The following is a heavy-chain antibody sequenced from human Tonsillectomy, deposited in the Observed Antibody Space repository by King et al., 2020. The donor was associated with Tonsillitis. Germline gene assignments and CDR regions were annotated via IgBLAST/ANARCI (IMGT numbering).Heavy chain of an antibody. CDR3: ARDPWYSGSIDYYDPLRYFDY. J-gene: IGHJ4*02. CDR1: GFTFSSYS. D-gene: IGHD3-22*01. Sequence: VQLVESGGGLVKPGGSLRLSCAASGFTFSSYSMNWVRQAPGKGLEWVSSITSSSSYIYYADSVKGRFTISRDNAKNSLYLQMNSLRAEDTAVYYCARDPWYSGSIDYYDPLRYFDYWGQGTLVTVSS. V-gene: IGHV3-21*01. CDR2: ITSSSSYI.